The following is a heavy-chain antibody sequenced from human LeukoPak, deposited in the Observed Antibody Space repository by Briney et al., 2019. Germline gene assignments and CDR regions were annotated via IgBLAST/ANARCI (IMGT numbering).Heavy chain of an antibody. J-gene: IGHJ3*01. CDR1: GFTFSSYA. Sequence: GRSLRLSCAASGFTFSSYAMHWVRQAPGKGLEWVAVISYDGSNKKYGDSVKGRFTISRDNSKNTLDLQMNSLRAEDTAVYYCVRDKEEGSNTGSVFDVWGQGTMVTVSS. V-gene: IGHV3-30*04. CDR3: VRDKEEGSNTGSVFDV. CDR2: ISYDGSNK. D-gene: IGHD1-26*01.